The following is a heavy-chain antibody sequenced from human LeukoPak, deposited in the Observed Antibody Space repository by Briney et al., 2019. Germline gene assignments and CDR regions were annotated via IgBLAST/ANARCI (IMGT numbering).Heavy chain of an antibody. CDR1: GFTFSSYA. J-gene: IGHJ6*03. Sequence: GGSLRLSCAASGFTFSSYAMHWVRQAPGKGLEWVAVISSDGSNKYYADSVKGRFTISRDNSKNTLYLQMNSLRADDTAVYYCARDQITTVRGIIARSTPYYDYHYMDVWGKGTTVTVSS. D-gene: IGHD3-10*01. CDR2: ISSDGSNK. CDR3: ARDQITTVRGIIARSTPYYDYHYMDV. V-gene: IGHV3-30*04.